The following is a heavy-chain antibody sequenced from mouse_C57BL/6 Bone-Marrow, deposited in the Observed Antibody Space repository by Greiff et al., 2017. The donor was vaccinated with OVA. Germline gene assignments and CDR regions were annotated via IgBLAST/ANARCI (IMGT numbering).Heavy chain of an antibody. Sequence: QVQLQQSGAELARPGASVKMSCKASGYTFTSYTMHWVKQRPGQGLEWIGYINPSSGYTKYNQKFKDKATLTADKSSSTAYMQQSSMTSEDSAVYYCAREDGNWFAYWGQGTLVTVSA. CDR1: GYTFTSYT. V-gene: IGHV1-4*01. CDR3: AREDGNWFAY. J-gene: IGHJ3*01. CDR2: INPSSGYT. D-gene: IGHD2-1*01.